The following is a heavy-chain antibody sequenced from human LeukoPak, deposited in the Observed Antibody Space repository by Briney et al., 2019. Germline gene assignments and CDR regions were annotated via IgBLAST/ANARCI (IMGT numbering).Heavy chain of an antibody. Sequence: GGSLRLSCAASGFTFSDYYMSWIRQAPGKGLEWVSYISSSGSTIYYADSVKGRFTISRDNAKNSLYLQMNSLRAEDTAVYYCARDPAYCGGDCYSGNYYSDYWGQGTLVTVSS. CDR3: ARDPAYCGGDCYSGNYYSDY. D-gene: IGHD2-21*02. J-gene: IGHJ4*01. CDR1: GFTFSDYY. V-gene: IGHV3-11*04. CDR2: ISSSGSTI.